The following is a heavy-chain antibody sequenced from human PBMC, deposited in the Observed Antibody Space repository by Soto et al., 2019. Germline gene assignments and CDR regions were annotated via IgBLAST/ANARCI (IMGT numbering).Heavy chain of an antibody. CDR2: IYHSGST. D-gene: IGHD3-22*01. J-gene: IGHJ4*02. CDR3: ASMRGCYGNRGYHY. Sequence: QLQLQESGSGLVKPSQTLSLTCAVSGGSISSGGYSWSWIRQPPGKGLEWIGYIYHSGSTYYNPSLKSRFTMSVQRSNHQFSLKLSSVTAADAAVFYCASMRGCYGNRGYHYWGQGTPVTVSS. CDR1: GGSISSGGYS. V-gene: IGHV4-30-2*01.